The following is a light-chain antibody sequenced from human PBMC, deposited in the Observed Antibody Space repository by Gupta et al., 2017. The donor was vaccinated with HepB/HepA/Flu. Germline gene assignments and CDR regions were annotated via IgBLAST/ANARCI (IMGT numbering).Light chain of an antibody. J-gene: IGKJ2*04. V-gene: IGKV1-5*03. CDR3: QQESSYSCS. CDR1: QSIGPW. CDR2: KAS. Sequence: DIRMTQPPSTLSASVGDRVTITCRTSQSIGPWLAWYQQKPGKAPKLLIYKASRVESGVPSRFSGSGSGTEFTLTISRLQPEDFATYYCQQESSYSCSFGQWTKLEI.